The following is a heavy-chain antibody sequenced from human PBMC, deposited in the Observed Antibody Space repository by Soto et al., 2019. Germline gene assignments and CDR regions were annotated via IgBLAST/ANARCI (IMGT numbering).Heavy chain of an antibody. Sequence: QVQLVQSGPEVKKPGASVKVSCKASGYTFSSYGITWVRQAPGQGLEWMGWISVYSGKTSYAQKLQDRVTMSTDTSTSTAYMELRSLRSDDTAFYYCGRSAMAGDYYYYGMDVWGRGTTVTVSS. CDR2: ISVYSGKT. D-gene: IGHD6-19*01. CDR3: GRSAMAGDYYYYGMDV. V-gene: IGHV1-18*04. J-gene: IGHJ6*02. CDR1: GYTFSSYG.